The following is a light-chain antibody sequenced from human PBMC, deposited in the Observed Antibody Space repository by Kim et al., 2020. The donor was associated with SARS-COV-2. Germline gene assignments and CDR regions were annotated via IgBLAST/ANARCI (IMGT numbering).Light chain of an antibody. CDR3: QVWDSSSDHPV. CDR2: YDS. V-gene: IGLV3-21*04. CDR1: NIGSKS. J-gene: IGLJ3*02. Sequence: SYELTQPPSVSVAPGKTARITCGGNNIGSKSVHWYQQKPGQAPVLVIYYDSDRPSGIPERFSGSNSGNTATLTISRVGAGDEAYYYCQVWDSSSDHPVFGGGTQLTVL.